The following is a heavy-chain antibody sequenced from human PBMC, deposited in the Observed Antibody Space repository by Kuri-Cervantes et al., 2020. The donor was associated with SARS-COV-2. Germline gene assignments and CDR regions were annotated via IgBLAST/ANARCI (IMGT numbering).Heavy chain of an antibody. CDR1: GFTFSSYG. CDR3: ARDPIRGYCSSTSCLPRGVWFDP. V-gene: IGHV3-74*01. CDR2: INSDGSST. Sequence: GESLKISCAASGFTFSSYGMHWVRQAPGKGLVWVSRINSDGSSTSYADSVKGRFTISRDNAKNTLYLQMNSLRAEDTAVYYCARDPIRGYCSSTSCLPRGVWFDPWGQGTLVTVSS. D-gene: IGHD2-2*01. J-gene: IGHJ5*02.